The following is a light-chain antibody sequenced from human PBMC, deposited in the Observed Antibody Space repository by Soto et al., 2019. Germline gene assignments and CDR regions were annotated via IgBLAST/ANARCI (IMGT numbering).Light chain of an antibody. J-gene: IGLJ2*01. CDR3: QSYDSRLSGSV. CDR2: GNT. CDR1: RSNIGAGYD. V-gene: IGLV1-40*01. Sequence: QSLLTQPPSVSGAPGQRVTISCTGSRSNIGAGYDVHWYQQLPGTAPKLLIYGNTNRPSGVPDRFSGSKSDTSASLAITGLQAEDEADYYCQSYDSRLSGSVFGGGTKVTVL.